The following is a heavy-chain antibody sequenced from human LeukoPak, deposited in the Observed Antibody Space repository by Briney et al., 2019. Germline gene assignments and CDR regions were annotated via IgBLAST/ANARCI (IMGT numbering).Heavy chain of an antibody. Sequence: PGGSLRLSCTASGFIFSSFGMHWVRQAPGKGLEWVAVISNDGGNIYHADSVKGRFTISRDNSKNTLYLQMNSLRAEDTAVYYCAKGLEGVAGPFDYWGQGTLVTVSS. CDR3: AKGLEGVAGPFDY. D-gene: IGHD2-15*01. CDR1: GFIFSSFG. J-gene: IGHJ4*02. V-gene: IGHV3-30*18. CDR2: ISNDGGNI.